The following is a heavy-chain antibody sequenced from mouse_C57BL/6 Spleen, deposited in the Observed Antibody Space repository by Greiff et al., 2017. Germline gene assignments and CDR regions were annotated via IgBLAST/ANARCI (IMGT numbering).Heavy chain of an antibody. Sequence: VQLKESGPGLVKPSQSLSLTCSVTGYSITSGYYWNWIRQFPGNKLEWMGYISYDGSNNYNPSLKNRISITRDTSKNQFFLKLNSVTTEDTATYYCARYASWFAYWGQGTLVTVSA. V-gene: IGHV3-6*01. J-gene: IGHJ3*01. CDR1: GYSITSGYY. D-gene: IGHD6-5*01. CDR3: ARYASWFAY. CDR2: ISYDGSN.